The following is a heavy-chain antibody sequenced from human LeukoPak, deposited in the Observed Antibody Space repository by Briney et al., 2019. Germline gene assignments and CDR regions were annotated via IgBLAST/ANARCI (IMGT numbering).Heavy chain of an antibody. CDR2: TSSSSSYI. D-gene: IGHD6-19*01. CDR3: ARDRGSGWTLDY. V-gene: IGHV3-21*01. Sequence: GGSLRLSCAASGFTFSSYSMNWVRQAPGKGLEWVSSTSSSSSYIYYADSVKGRFTISRDNAKNSLYLQMNSLRAEDTAVYYCARDRGSGWTLDYWGQGTLVTVSS. CDR1: GFTFSSYS. J-gene: IGHJ4*02.